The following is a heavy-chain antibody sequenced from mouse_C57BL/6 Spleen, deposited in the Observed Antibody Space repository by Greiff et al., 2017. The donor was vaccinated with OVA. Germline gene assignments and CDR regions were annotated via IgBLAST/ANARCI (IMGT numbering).Heavy chain of an antibody. Sequence: QVQLKQSGPELVKPGASVKISCKASGYSFTSYYIHWVKQRPGQGLEWIGWIYPGSGNTKYNEKFKGKATLTADTSSSTAYMQLSSLTSEDSAVYYCAREYHIPFDYWGQGTTLTVSS. CDR2: IYPGSGNT. D-gene: IGHD5-2*01. CDR3: AREYHIPFDY. J-gene: IGHJ2*01. V-gene: IGHV1-66*01. CDR1: GYSFTSYY.